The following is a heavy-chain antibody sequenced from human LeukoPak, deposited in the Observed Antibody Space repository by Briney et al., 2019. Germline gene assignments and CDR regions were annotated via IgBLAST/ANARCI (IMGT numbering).Heavy chain of an antibody. D-gene: IGHD6-13*01. Sequence: GGSLRLSCAASGFTFTTYAMSWVRQAPGKGLEWVSTISTSGGSTYYADSVKGRFTISRDNPKNTLYLQMNSLRAEDTAVYYCAKGIAAAGRIKQNLYYFDYWGQGTLVTVSS. CDR3: AKGIAAAGRIKQNLYYFDY. V-gene: IGHV3-23*01. J-gene: IGHJ4*02. CDR2: ISTSGGST. CDR1: GFTFTTYA.